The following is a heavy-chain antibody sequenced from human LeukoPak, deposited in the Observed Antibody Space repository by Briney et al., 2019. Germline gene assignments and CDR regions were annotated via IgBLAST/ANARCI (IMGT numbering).Heavy chain of an antibody. CDR1: GLTFSSYA. J-gene: IGHJ3*02. CDR2: ISSSGSDT. D-gene: IGHD1-26*01. Sequence: PGGSLRLSCAASGLTFSSYAMSWVRQAPGKGLEWVSSISSSGSDTYYADSVKGRFTISRDNSKNTLYLQMNSLRVEDTAVYYCAKSRSKWELGTRAFDIWGQGTMVTVSS. V-gene: IGHV3-23*01. CDR3: AKSRSKWELGTRAFDI.